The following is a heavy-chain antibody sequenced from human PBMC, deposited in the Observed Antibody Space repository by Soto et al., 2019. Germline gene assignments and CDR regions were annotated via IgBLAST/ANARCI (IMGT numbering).Heavy chain of an antibody. J-gene: IGHJ3*01. CDR3: XXXAGYGGAFDV. CDR2: XXXXGXTX. Sequence: EKQLVESGGALAQPGGSLRLSCVGSGFTFSIYALTWVRQAPGKGLEWVSLXXXXGXTXXFGDSVKGRFSISRDNSKXXXXXXXXXXXXXXXXXXXXXXXAGYGGAFDVWGQGTMVAVSS. CDR1: GFTFSIYA. D-gene: IGHD5-12*01. V-gene: IGHV3-23*04.